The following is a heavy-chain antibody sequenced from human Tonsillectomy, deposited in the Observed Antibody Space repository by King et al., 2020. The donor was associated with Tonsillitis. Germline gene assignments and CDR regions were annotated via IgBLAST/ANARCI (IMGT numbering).Heavy chain of an antibody. Sequence: QLQESGPRLAKPSETLSLTCTVSGGSISGNSWNWIRQSAGKGLEWIGRVYTSGSTNYNPSLTNYNPSLKSRVTMSIDTSKSEFSLRLTSVTAADTAVYYCARHRGTRIWFGELSDNDAFDIWGRGTLVTVSS. D-gene: IGHD3-10*01. V-gene: IGHV4-4*07. J-gene: IGHJ3*02. CDR1: GGSISGNS. CDR2: VYTSGSTNYNPSLT. CDR3: ARHRGTRIWFGELSDNDAFDI.